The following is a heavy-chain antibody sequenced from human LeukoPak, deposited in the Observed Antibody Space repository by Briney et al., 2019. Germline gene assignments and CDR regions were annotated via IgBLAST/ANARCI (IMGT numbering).Heavy chain of an antibody. CDR1: GFTFSSYW. V-gene: IGHV3-7*01. D-gene: IGHD1-26*01. CDR3: ARVSGSGLNLDY. J-gene: IGHJ4*02. Sequence: GGSLRLSCAASGFTFSSYWMSWVRQAPGKGLEWVANTNQDGSEKHYVDSVKGRFTISRDNAKKSLYLQMNSLRAEDTAVYYCARVSGSGLNLDYWGQGTLVTVSS. CDR2: TNQDGSEK.